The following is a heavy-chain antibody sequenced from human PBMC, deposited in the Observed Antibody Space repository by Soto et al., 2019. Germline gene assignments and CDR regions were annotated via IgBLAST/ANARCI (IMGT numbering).Heavy chain of an antibody. CDR3: AKSYCSGGSCYGIDY. Sequence: EVQLLESGGGLVQPGGSLRLSCAASGFTFSSYAMNWVRQAPGKGLEWVSVISGSGGSTYYADSVKGRFTISRDNSKNTLYLQMNSLRAEDTAVSYCAKSYCSGGSCYGIDYWGQGILVTVSS. J-gene: IGHJ4*02. V-gene: IGHV3-23*01. D-gene: IGHD2-15*01. CDR2: ISGSGGST. CDR1: GFTFSSYA.